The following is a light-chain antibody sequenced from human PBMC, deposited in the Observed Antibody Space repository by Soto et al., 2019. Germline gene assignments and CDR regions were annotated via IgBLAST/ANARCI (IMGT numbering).Light chain of an antibody. V-gene: IGLV2-8*01. Sequence: QSALTQPPSASGSPGQSVTISCTGTSSDIGGYNFVSWYQQHPGKAPKLMIDEVNKRPSGVPDRFSGSKSGNTASLTVSGHQAEDEADYYCSSYADTNNLVFGGGTKLTVL. CDR3: SSYADTNNLV. CDR2: EVN. CDR1: SSDIGGYNF. J-gene: IGLJ2*01.